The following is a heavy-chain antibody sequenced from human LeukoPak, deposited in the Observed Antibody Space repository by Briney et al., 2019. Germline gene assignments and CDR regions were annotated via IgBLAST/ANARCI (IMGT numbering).Heavy chain of an antibody. V-gene: IGHV1-2*02. CDR1: GYTFTSYA. CDR2: INPNSGGT. Sequence: GASVKVSCKASGYTFTSYAMNWVRQAPGQGLEWMGWINPNSGGTNYAQKFQGRVTMTRDTSISTAYMELSRLRSDDTAVYYCARDSRFEYSSSSDYYYYMDVWGKGTTVTVSS. J-gene: IGHJ6*03. D-gene: IGHD6-6*01. CDR3: ARDSRFEYSSSSDYYYYMDV.